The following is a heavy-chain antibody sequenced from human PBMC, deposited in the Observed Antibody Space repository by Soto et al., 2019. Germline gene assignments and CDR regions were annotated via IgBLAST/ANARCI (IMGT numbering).Heavy chain of an antibody. J-gene: IGHJ3*02. D-gene: IGHD3-10*01. CDR2: INPSGGST. CDR1: GYTFTSYY. CDR3: GRDGGGSSGSYSGDAFDI. Sequence: ASLKVSCKASGYTFTSYYMHWVRQAPGQGLEWMGIINPSGGSTSYAQKFQGRVTMTRDTSTSTVYMELSSLRSEDTAVYYCGRDGGGSSGSYSGDAFDIWGQGTMVTVSS. V-gene: IGHV1-46*03.